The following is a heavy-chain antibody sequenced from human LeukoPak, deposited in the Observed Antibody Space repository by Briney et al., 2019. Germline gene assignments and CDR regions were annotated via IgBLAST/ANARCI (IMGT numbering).Heavy chain of an antibody. CDR2: INRSGST. D-gene: IGHD2-21*02. Sequence: PSETLSLTCAVHGGSLGYYYWSWIRQPPEKGLEWIGEINRSGSTNYNPSLKSRVSISVDTSKNQFSLKLSSVTAAGTAVYYCARGGFYCGDDCYVDYWGQGTLVTVSS. CDR3: ARGGFYCGDDCYVDY. CDR1: GGSLGYYY. J-gene: IGHJ4*02. V-gene: IGHV4-34*01.